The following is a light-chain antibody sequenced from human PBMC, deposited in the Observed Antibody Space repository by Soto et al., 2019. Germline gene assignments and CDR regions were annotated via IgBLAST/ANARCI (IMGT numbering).Light chain of an antibody. V-gene: IGLV2-11*01. J-gene: IGLJ1*01. CDR3: CSYAGSYKGYV. CDR1: SSDVGGYNY. Sequence: QSALTQPRSVSGSPGQSVTISCTGTSSDVGGYNYVSWYQQHPGKAPKLMIYEVSKRPSGVPDRFSGSKSGNTASLTISGLQAEDEADYYCCSYAGSYKGYVFGTGTKVTVL. CDR2: EVS.